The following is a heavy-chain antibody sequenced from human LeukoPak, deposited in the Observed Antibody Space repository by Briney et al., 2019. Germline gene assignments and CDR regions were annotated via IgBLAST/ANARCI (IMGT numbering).Heavy chain of an antibody. CDR2: ISGSGGST. Sequence: GGSLRLSCAASGLTFSSYAMSWVRQAPGKGLEWVSAISGSGGSTYYADSVKGRFTISRDNSKNTLYLQMNSLRAEDTAVYYCAKDRSTYSRRNGFDPWGQGTLVTVSS. D-gene: IGHD6-13*01. J-gene: IGHJ5*02. CDR3: AKDRSTYSRRNGFDP. V-gene: IGHV3-23*01. CDR1: GLTFSSYA.